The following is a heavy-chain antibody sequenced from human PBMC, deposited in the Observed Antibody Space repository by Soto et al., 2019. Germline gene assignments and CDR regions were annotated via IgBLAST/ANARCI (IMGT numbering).Heavy chain of an antibody. D-gene: IGHD3-10*01. V-gene: IGHV4-39*01. J-gene: IGHJ4*02. CDR3: ARLDRQLLWFGDIDY. CDR2: IYYSGST. CDR1: GGSISSSSYY. Sequence: SETLSLTCAVSGGSISSSSYYWGWIRQPPGKGLERIGSIYYSGSTYYNPSLKSRVTISVGTSKNQFSLKLSSVTAADTAVYYCARLDRQLLWFGDIDYWGQGTLVTVSS.